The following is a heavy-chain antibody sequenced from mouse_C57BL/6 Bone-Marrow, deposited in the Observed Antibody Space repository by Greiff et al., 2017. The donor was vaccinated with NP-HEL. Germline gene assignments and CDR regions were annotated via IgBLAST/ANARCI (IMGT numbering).Heavy chain of an antibody. D-gene: IGHD2-2*01. Sequence: DVHLVESGGGLVQPGGSLKLSCAASGFTFSDYYMYWVRQTPEKRLEWVAYISNGGGSTYYPDTVKGRFTISRDNAKNTLYLQMSRLKSEDTAMYYCARQNGYDYWGQGTTLTVSS. V-gene: IGHV5-12*01. CDR1: GFTFSDYY. J-gene: IGHJ2*01. CDR3: ARQNGYDY. CDR2: ISNGGGST.